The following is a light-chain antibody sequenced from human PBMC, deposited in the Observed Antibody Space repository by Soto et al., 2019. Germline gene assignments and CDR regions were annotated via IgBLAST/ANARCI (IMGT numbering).Light chain of an antibody. CDR3: QQFGSSSFT. Sequence: EIVLTQSPGTLSLSQGERATLSCRASQSVSSSYLAWYQQKPGQAPRLLIYGASSRATGIPDRFSGSGSGTDFTLTISRLEPEAFAVYYCQQFGSSSFTFGPGTKVDIK. CDR2: GAS. J-gene: IGKJ3*01. V-gene: IGKV3-20*01. CDR1: QSVSSSY.